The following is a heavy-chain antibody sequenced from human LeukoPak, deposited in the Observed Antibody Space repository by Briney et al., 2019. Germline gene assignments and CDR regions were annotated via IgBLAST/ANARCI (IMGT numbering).Heavy chain of an antibody. D-gene: IGHD3-10*01. J-gene: IGHJ5*02. CDR3: ARETGWFGESYNWFDP. V-gene: IGHV4-61*02. CDR1: GDSISSGGSY. Sequence: SETLSLTCTVSGDSISSGGSYWSWIRQPAGKGLEWIGRIHTRGSTNYSPSLKSRVTISLDTSKNHFSLKLSSVTAADTAVYYCARETGWFGESYNWFDPWGQGTLVTVSS. CDR2: IHTRGST.